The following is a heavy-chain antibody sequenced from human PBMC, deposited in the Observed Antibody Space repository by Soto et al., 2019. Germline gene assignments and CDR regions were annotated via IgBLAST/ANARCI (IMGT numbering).Heavy chain of an antibody. J-gene: IGHJ5*02. V-gene: IGHV4-59*01. CDR1: GGSISSYY. Sequence: QVQLQESGPGLVKPSETLSLTCTVSGGSISSYYWSWIRQPPGKGLEWIGYIYYSGSTNYNPSLKCRVTISVDTSKNQFSLKLSSVTAADTAVYYCARGNPYYYDSSGWFDPWGQGTLVTVSS. CDR3: ARGNPYYYDSSGWFDP. D-gene: IGHD3-22*01. CDR2: IYYSGST.